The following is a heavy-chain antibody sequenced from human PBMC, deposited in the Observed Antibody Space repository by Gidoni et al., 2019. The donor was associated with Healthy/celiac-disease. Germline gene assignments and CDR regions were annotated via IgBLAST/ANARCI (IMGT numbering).Heavy chain of an antibody. Sequence: QVQLVESGGGVVQPGRSLRLSCAASGFTFSSYGMHWVRQAPGKGLEWVAVISYDGSNKYYADSVKGRFTISRDNSKNTLYLQMNSLRAEDTAVYYCAKDAAVLRYFDWLVEPDYWGQGTLVTVSS. J-gene: IGHJ4*02. D-gene: IGHD3-9*01. CDR2: ISYDGSNK. CDR1: GFTFSSYG. V-gene: IGHV3-30*18. CDR3: AKDAAVLRYFDWLVEPDY.